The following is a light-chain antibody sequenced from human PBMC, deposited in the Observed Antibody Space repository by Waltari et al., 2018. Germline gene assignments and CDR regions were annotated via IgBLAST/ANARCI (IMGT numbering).Light chain of an antibody. CDR1: QSVGRS. CDR2: GAS. V-gene: IGKV3-20*01. CDR3: QHYVRLPAT. J-gene: IGKJ1*01. Sequence: EIGLTQSPGTLSLSPGERATLACRASQSVGRSLAWYQQKPGQAPRLLIYGASNRATGIPDRFSGSGSETDFSLTISRLGLEDFAVYYCQHYVRLPATFGQGTKVEIK.